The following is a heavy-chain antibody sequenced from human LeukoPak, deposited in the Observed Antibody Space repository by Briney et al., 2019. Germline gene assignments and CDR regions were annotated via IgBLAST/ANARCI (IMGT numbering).Heavy chain of an antibody. Sequence: SETLSLTCTVSGGSISSYYWSWIRQPPEKGLEWIGYIHYSGSTNYNPSLKSRVTMSVDTSMNQFSLKLSSVTAADTAVYYCTRIGPYWYSDLWGRGTLVTVSS. CDR1: GGSISSYY. D-gene: IGHD3-22*01. CDR3: TRIGPYWYSDL. V-gene: IGHV4-59*01. CDR2: IHYSGST. J-gene: IGHJ2*01.